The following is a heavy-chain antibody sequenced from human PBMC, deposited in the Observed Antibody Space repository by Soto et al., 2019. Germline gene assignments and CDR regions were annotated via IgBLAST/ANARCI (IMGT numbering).Heavy chain of an antibody. D-gene: IGHD1-26*01. CDR1: GGSVSSDRNY. J-gene: IGHJ4*02. CDR2: ISYSGST. CDR3: ARRHSGSFTY. V-gene: IGHV4-61*01. Sequence: SETLSLTCTVSGGSVSSDRNYWSWIRQSPGKELEWIGYISYSGSTSYNPSLKSRVTISIDMSTNQFSLKLSSVTAADTAIYYCARRHSGSFTYWGQGILVTVS.